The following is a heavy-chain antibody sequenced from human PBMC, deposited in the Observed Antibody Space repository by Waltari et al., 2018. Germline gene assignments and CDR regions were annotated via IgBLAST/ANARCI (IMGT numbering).Heavy chain of an antibody. CDR2: MNPNSGNT. V-gene: IGHV1-8*02. CDR1: GYTFTSYD. J-gene: IGHJ3*02. D-gene: IGHD3-10*01. CDR3: ARGDFLYYNDAFDI. Sequence: QVQLVQSGAVVKKPGASVKVSCKASGYTFTSYDINWVRKATGQGLEWTGWMNPNSGNTGYAQKFQGRVTMTRNTSVSTAYMELSSLRSEDTAVYYCARGDFLYYNDAFDIWGQGTMVTVSS.